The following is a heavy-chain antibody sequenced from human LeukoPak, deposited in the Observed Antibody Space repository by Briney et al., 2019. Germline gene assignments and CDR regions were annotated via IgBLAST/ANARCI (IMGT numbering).Heavy chain of an antibody. CDR2: ISWNSGTI. J-gene: IGHJ4*02. V-gene: IGHV3-9*01. CDR3: AKDRAQYYDNSGFTLDY. CDR1: GFRFDDSA. D-gene: IGHD3-22*01. Sequence: PGGSLRLSCAASGFRFDDSAMHWVRHAPGKGLEWVSGISWNSGTIAYADSVKGRFTISRDNTKNSLYLQMNSLRAEDTALYYCAKDRAQYYDNSGFTLDYWGQGTLANVSS.